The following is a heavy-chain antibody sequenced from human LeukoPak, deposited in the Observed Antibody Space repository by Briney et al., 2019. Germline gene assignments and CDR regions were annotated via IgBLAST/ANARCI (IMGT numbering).Heavy chain of an antibody. CDR2: ISYDGSNK. D-gene: IGHD3-22*01. Sequence: GSLRLSCAASGFTFSSYAMHWVRQAPGKGLEWVAVISYDGSNKYYADSVKGRFTISRDNSKNTLYLQMNSLRAEDTAVYYCARQDYYDSSGYYYGENPRNRYFDLWGRGTLVTVSS. CDR1: GFTFSSYA. V-gene: IGHV3-30-3*01. J-gene: IGHJ2*01. CDR3: ARQDYYDSSGYYYGENPRNRYFDL.